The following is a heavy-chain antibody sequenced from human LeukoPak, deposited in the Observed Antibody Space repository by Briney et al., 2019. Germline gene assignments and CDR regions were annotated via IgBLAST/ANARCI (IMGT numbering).Heavy chain of an antibody. D-gene: IGHD2-2*01. CDR2: ISGSGGST. CDR1: GGTFSSYA. J-gene: IGHJ6*02. CDR3: AKFQLRSRGYYYYGMDV. Sequence: ASVKVSCKASGGTFSSYAMSWVRQAPGKGLEWVSAISGSGGSTYYADSVKGRFTISRDNSKNTLYLQMNSLRAEDTAVYYCAKFQLRSRGYYYYGMDVWGQGTTVTVSS. V-gene: IGHV3-23*01.